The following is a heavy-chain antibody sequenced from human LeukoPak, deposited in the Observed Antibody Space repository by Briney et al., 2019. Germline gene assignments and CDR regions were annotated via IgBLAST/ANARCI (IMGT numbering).Heavy chain of an antibody. D-gene: IGHD3-22*01. CDR2: IKSKSDGGTT. J-gene: IGHJ4*02. CDR1: RFTFTAAW. CDR3: AKGVEGGYYHHFDY. Sequence: GGSLRLSCAVSRFTFTAAWMSWVRQAPGKGLEWVGRIKSKSDGGTTDYAAPVKGRFTISRDDSKTTLYLQMNSLKTEDTAVYYCAKGVEGGYYHHFDYWGQGTLVTVSS. V-gene: IGHV3-15*01.